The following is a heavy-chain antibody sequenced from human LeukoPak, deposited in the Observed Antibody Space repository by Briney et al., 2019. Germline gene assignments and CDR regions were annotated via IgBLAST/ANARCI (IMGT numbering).Heavy chain of an antibody. D-gene: IGHD3-3*01. CDR3: ARPGYDFWSGHPVGYFDY. CDR2: ISSSGSTI. Sequence: GGSLRLSCAASGFTFSDYYMSWIRQAPGKGLEWVSYISSSGSTIYYADSVKGRFTISRDNAKNSLYLQMNSLRAEDTAVYYCARPGYDFWSGHPVGYFDYWGQGTLVTVSS. J-gene: IGHJ4*02. V-gene: IGHV3-11*01. CDR1: GFTFSDYY.